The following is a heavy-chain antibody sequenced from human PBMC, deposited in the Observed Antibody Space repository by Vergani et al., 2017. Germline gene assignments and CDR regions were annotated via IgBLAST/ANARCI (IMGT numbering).Heavy chain of an antibody. Sequence: QVQLVQSGAEVKKPGASVTVSCKASGYTFTSSGISWVRQAPGQGLEWMGWISAYTGNTNYAQKLQGRVTMTTDTSTSTAYMELRSLRSDDTAVYYCAGSQGYSYGSGSFSIWGQGTMVTVSS. CDR1: GYTFTSSG. CDR3: AGSQGYSYGSGSFSI. D-gene: IGHD5-18*01. CDR2: ISAYTGNT. V-gene: IGHV1-18*01. J-gene: IGHJ3*02.